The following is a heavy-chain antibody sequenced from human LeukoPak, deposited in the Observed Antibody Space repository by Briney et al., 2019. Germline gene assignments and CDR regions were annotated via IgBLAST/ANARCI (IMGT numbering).Heavy chain of an antibody. V-gene: IGHV1-18*01. CDR3: ARDRDYVWGSYRYYFDY. CDR1: GYTFTSYG. D-gene: IGHD3-16*02. Sequence: ASVKVSCTASGYTFTSYGISWVRQAPGQGLEWMGWISAYNGNTNYAQKLQGRVTMTTDTSTSTAYMELRSLRSDDTAVYYCARDRDYVWGSYRYYFDYWGQGTLVTVSS. CDR2: ISAYNGNT. J-gene: IGHJ4*02.